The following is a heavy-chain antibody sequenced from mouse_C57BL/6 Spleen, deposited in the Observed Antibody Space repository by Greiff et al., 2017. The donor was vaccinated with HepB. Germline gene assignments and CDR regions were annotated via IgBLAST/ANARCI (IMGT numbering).Heavy chain of an antibody. D-gene: IGHD2-10*02. V-gene: IGHV1-61*01. CDR3: ARYGNYLDY. J-gene: IGHJ2*01. CDR2: IYPSDSET. Sequence: QVHVKQPGAELVRPGSSVKLSCKASGYTFTSYWMDWVKQRPGQGLEWIGNIYPSDSETHYNQKFKDKATLTVDKSSSTAYMQLSSLTSEDSAVYYCARYGNYLDYWGQGTTLTVSS. CDR1: GYTFTSYW.